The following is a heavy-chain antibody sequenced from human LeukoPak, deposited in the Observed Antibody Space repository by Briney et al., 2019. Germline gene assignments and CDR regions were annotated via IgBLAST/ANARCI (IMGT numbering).Heavy chain of an antibody. CDR2: IYTSGST. J-gene: IGHJ3*02. CDR3: ARDRPSAIDAFDI. CDR1: GVSISSGSYY. Sequence: SQTLSLTCTVSGVSISSGSYYWRWVRQPAGKGLEWIGRIYTSGSTNYNPSLKSRVTISVDTSKNQFSLKLSSVTAADTAVYYCARDRPSAIDAFDIWGQGTMVTVSS. D-gene: IGHD5-18*01. V-gene: IGHV4-61*02.